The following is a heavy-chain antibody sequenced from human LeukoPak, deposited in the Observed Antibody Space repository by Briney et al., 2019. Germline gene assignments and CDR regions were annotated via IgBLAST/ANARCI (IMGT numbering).Heavy chain of an antibody. Sequence: PSETLSLTCSASGYSISSGNYWGWIRLPPGKGLQWIGSIYHSGSTYYNPSLKSRVTISVDTSKNQFSLKLSSVTAADTAVYYCAKGYCRGNSCYDDRGAFDYWGQGTLVTVPS. V-gene: IGHV4-38-2*02. J-gene: IGHJ4*02. D-gene: IGHD2-2*01. CDR3: AKGYCRGNSCYDDRGAFDY. CDR1: GYSISSGNY. CDR2: IYHSGST.